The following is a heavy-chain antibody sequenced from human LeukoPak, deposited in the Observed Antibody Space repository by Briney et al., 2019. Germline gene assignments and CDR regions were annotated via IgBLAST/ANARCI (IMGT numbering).Heavy chain of an antibody. J-gene: IGHJ5*02. CDR3: TKDPNGDYVGAFDP. D-gene: IGHD4-17*01. CDR1: GFTFSSFA. Sequence: GGSLRLSCAASGFTFSSFAMTWVRQAPGKGLEWVSSITGTDYTTYNTDSVKGRFTISRDNSKNTLYLQMNSLRADDTAVYYCTKDPNGDYVGAFDPWGQGTLVTVSS. V-gene: IGHV3-23*01. CDR2: ITGTDYTT.